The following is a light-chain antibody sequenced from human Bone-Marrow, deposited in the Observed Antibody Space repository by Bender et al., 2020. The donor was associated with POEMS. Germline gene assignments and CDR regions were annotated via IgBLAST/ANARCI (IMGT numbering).Light chain of an antibody. V-gene: IGLV3-21*02. Sequence: SYELTQPPSVSVSPGQTARITCSGDALPKRYAYWYQQKPGQAPVLVVFDDIDRPSEIPERFSGSNSGNTATLTISRVEAGDDADYYCQVWDYSSDLWVFGGGTKLTVL. CDR1: ALPKRY. CDR2: DDI. CDR3: QVWDYSSDLWV. J-gene: IGLJ3*02.